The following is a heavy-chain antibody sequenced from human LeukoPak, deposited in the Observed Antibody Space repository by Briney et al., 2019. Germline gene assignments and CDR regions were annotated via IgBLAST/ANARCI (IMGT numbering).Heavy chain of an antibody. CDR2: ISAYNGNT. Sequence: GASVKLSCKASGYTFTSYGISWVRQAPGQGLEWMGWISAYNGNTNYAQKLQGRVTMTTDTSTSTAYMELRSLRSDDTAVYYCARAIMAAATMRFDPWGQGTLVTVSS. V-gene: IGHV1-18*01. CDR1: GYTFTSYG. CDR3: ARAIMAAATMRFDP. J-gene: IGHJ5*02. D-gene: IGHD6-13*01.